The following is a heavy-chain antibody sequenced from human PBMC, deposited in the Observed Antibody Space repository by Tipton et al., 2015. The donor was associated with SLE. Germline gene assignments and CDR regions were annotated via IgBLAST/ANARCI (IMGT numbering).Heavy chain of an antibody. J-gene: IGHJ6*02. Sequence: SLRLSCAASGFTVSSNYMSWVRQAPGKGLEWVSVIYSGGSTYYADSVKGRFTISRDNSKNTLYLQMNSLRAEDTAVYYCARGSHSSYYYYGMDVWCQGP. CDR3: ARGSHSSYYYYGMDV. CDR1: GFTVSSNY. CDR2: IYSGGST. V-gene: IGHV3-53*05. D-gene: IGHD4-11*01.